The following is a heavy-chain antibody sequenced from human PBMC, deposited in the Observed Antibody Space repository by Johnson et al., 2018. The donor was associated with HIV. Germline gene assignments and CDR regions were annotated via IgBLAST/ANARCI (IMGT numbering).Heavy chain of an antibody. CDR2: ISYDGSNK. Sequence: QVQLVESGGGVVQPGRSLRLSCAASGFTFSSYAMHWVRQAPGKGLEWVAVISYDGSNKYYADSVKGRFTISRDNSKNTLYLQMNSLRAEDTAVYYCVQGVPNPAGAFDVWGQGTGVTVSS. CDR3: VQGVPNPAGAFDV. D-gene: IGHD6-19*01. J-gene: IGHJ3*01. V-gene: IGHV3-30*04. CDR1: GFTFSSYA.